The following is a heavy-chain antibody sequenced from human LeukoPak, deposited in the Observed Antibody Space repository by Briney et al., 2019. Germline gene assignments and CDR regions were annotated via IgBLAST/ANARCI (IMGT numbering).Heavy chain of an antibody. D-gene: IGHD5-12*01. CDR2: IYYSGST. V-gene: IGHV4-59*01. CDR1: GGSISSYY. J-gene: IGHJ6*03. Sequence: PSETLSLTCTVSGGSISSYYWSWIRQPPGKGLERIGYIYYSGSTNYNPSLKSRVTISVDTSKNQFSLKLSSVTAAGTAVYYCARGGYSGYDSVYYMDVWGKGTTVTVSS. CDR3: ARGGYSGYDSVYYMDV.